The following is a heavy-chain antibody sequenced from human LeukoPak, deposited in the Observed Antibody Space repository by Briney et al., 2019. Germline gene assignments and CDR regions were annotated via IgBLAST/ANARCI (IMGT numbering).Heavy chain of an antibody. D-gene: IGHD4-17*01. CDR2: INPNSGGT. V-gene: IGHV1-2*02. Sequence: GASVKVSCKASGYTFTGYYMHWVRQAPGQGLEWMGWINPNSGGTNYAQKFQGRVTMTRDTSISTAYVELSRLRSDDTAVYYCARVSTTVTTPFGYWGQGTLVTVSS. CDR3: ARVSTTVTTPFGY. J-gene: IGHJ4*02. CDR1: GYTFTGYY.